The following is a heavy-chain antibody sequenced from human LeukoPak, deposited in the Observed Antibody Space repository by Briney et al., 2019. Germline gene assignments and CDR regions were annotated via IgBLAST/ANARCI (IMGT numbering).Heavy chain of an antibody. V-gene: IGHV1-2*02. D-gene: IGHD3-3*01. CDR2: INPNSGGT. J-gene: IGHJ4*02. CDR1: GYTFTGYY. CDR3: ARSRITIFGVAGSFDY. Sequence: ASVKVSCKASGYTFTGYYMYWVRQAPGQGLEWMGWINPNSGGTNYAQKFQGRVTMTRDTSISTAYMELSRLRSDDTAVYYCARSRITIFGVAGSFDYWGQGTLVTVSS.